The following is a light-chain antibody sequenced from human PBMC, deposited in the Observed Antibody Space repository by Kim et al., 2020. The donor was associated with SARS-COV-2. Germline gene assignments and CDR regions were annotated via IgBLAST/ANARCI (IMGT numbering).Light chain of an antibody. Sequence: VLPGQTAHITCSGDKLGDTYACWYQQKPGQSPVLVIYQDSKRPSGIPERFSGSNSGNTATLTISGTQAMDEADYYCQAWDSSTVVFGGGTQLTAL. CDR1: KLGDTY. V-gene: IGLV3-1*01. J-gene: IGLJ2*01. CDR3: QAWDSSTVV. CDR2: QDS.